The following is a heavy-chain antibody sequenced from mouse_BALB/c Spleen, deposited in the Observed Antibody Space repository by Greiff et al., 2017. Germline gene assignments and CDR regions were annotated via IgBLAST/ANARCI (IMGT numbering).Heavy chain of an antibody. CDR1: GYTFTSYY. J-gene: IGHJ2*01. Sequence: QVQLQQSGPELVKPGASVRISCKASGYTFTSYYIHWVKQRPGQGLEWIGWIYPGNVNTKYNEKFKGKATLTADKSSSTAYMQLSSLTSEDSAVYFCARRGGLLQYYFDYWGQGTTLTVSS. CDR3: ARRGGLLQYYFDY. D-gene: IGHD2-3*01. CDR2: IYPGNVNT. V-gene: IGHV1S56*01.